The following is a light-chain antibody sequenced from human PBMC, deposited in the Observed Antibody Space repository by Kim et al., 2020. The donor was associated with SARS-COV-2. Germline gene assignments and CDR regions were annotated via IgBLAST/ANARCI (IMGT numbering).Light chain of an antibody. CDR1: KLGDKY. V-gene: IGLV3-1*01. J-gene: IGLJ2*01. CDR3: QAWDSSHVV. CDR2: QDS. Sequence: SYELTQPPSVSVSPGQIASITCSGDKLGDKYACWYQQKPGQSPVLVIYQDSKRPSGIPERFSGSNSGNTATLTISGTQAMDEADYYCQAWDSSHVVFGGGTQLTVL.